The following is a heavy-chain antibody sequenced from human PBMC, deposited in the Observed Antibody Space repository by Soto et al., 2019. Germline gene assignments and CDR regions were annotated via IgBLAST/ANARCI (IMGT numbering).Heavy chain of an antibody. CDR3: ARDGPYYGSGARFDY. CDR1: GFTFSSYG. J-gene: IGHJ4*02. Sequence: QVQLVESGGGVVQPGRSLRLSCAASGFTFSSYGMHWVRQAPGKGLEWVAVIWYDGSNKYYADSVKGRFTISRDNSKNTLYLQMNSLRAEDTAVYYCARDGPYYGSGARFDYWGQGTLVTVSS. V-gene: IGHV3-33*01. CDR2: IWYDGSNK. D-gene: IGHD3-10*01.